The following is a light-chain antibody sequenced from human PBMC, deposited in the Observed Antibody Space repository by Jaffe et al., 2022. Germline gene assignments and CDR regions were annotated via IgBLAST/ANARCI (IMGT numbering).Light chain of an antibody. CDR1: SSHLGSFNR. CDR2: EVS. V-gene: IGLV2-18*02. J-gene: IGLJ2*01. CDR3: SSYRSSSTSVV. Sequence: QSALTQPPSVSGSPGQSVTISCTGTSSHLGSFNRVSWYQQPPGTAPKLIIYEVSNRPSGVPDRFSGSKSGNTASLTISGLQAEDEADYYCSSYRSSSTSVVFGGGTRLTVL.